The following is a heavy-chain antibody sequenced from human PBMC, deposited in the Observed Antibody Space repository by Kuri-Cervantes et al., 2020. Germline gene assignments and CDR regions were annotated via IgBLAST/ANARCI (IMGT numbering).Heavy chain of an antibody. J-gene: IGHJ6*02. D-gene: IGHD3-10*01. CDR3: ARATLAGSFSGMDV. Sequence: LRLSCAVSGGSVSSGGYSWSWIRQPPGKGLEWIGYIYHSGSTYYNPSLKSRVTISVDRSKNQFSLKLSSVTAADAAVYYCARATLAGSFSGMDVRGQGTTVTVSS. CDR1: GGSVSSGGYS. V-gene: IGHV4-30-2*01. CDR2: IYHSGST.